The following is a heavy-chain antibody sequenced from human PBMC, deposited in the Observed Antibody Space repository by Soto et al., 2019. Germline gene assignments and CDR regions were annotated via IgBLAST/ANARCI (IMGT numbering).Heavy chain of an antibody. D-gene: IGHD2-21*02. J-gene: IGHJ3*02. CDR1: GYTFTSYG. V-gene: IGHV1-18*04. Sequence: ASVKVSCKASGYTFTSYGISWVRQAPGQGLEWMGWISAYNGNTNYAQKLQGRVTMTTDTSTSTAYMELRSLRSDDTAVYYCARDREYGGNSGGAAFDIWGQGTMVTVS. CDR2: ISAYNGNT. CDR3: ARDREYGGNSGGAAFDI.